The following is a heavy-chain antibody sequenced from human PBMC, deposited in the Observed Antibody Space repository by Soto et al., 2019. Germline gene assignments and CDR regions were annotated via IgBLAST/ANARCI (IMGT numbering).Heavy chain of an antibody. D-gene: IGHD2-2*01. CDR1: VDTFSSSA. Sequence: QVQLVQSWAEVTKPGSSVEVSCKASVDTFSSSAISWVRQSPGQVLQCMGGLIPIFGTVNYAQKFQGRVTKTADKSPRTAYLVLSSVRSEDPAGYYWAGGVYLRRTTRYGVVNGVDPWGPGTLVTGSS. V-gene: IGHV1-69*06. CDR2: LIPIFGTV. J-gene: IGHJ5*02. CDR3: AGGVYLRRTTRYGVVNGVDP.